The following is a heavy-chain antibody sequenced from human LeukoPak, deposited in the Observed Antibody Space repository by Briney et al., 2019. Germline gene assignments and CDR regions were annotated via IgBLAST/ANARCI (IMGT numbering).Heavy chain of an antibody. CDR3: ARGGVLRGGDFWIGYTEN. CDR2: INAGNGNT. D-gene: IGHD3-3*01. J-gene: IGHJ4*02. CDR1: GYTFTSYA. V-gene: IGHV1-3*01. Sequence: ASVKVSCKASGYTFTSYAMHWVRQAPGQRLEWMGWINAGNGNTKYSQKFQGRVTITRDTSASTAYMELSSLRSEDTAVYYCARGGVLRGGDFWIGYTENWGQGTLVTVSS.